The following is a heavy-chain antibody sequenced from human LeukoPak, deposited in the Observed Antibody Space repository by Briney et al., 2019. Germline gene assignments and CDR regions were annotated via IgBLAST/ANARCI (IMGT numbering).Heavy chain of an antibody. CDR3: TRQDCSGGSCSYVDY. J-gene: IGHJ4*02. V-gene: IGHV3-73*01. D-gene: IGHD2-15*01. CDR2: IRTKHTGYTK. Sequence: GGSLRLSCAASGLVFSGCYMHWVRQSSGGGREWGGLIRTKHTGYTKVSSASVKGRLTITRDDSKNTAFLQMNNLKAEDTAVYYCTRQDCSGGSCSYVDYWGQGTLVTVSS. CDR1: GLVFSGCY.